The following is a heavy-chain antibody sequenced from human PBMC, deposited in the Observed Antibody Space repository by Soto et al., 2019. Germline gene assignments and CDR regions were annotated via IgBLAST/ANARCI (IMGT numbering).Heavy chain of an antibody. J-gene: IGHJ6*02. D-gene: IGHD3-3*02. CDR3: ARVNIFGGNYGMDV. Sequence: PSETLSLTCTVSVGSISSSSYYWGWIRQPPGKGLEWIGSIYYSGSTYYNPSLKSRVTISVDTSKNQFSLKLSSVTAADTAVYYCARVNIFGGNYGMDVWGQGSTVTVSS. V-gene: IGHV4-39*01. CDR2: IYYSGST. CDR1: VGSISSSSYY.